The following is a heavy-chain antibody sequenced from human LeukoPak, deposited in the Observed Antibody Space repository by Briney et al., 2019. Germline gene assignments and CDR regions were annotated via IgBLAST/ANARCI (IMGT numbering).Heavy chain of an antibody. CDR1: GGTFSSYA. J-gene: IGHJ4*02. V-gene: IGHV1-69*13. CDR3: ARDLAGYYYDSSGYGY. Sequence: GASVKVSCKASGGTFSSYAISWVRQAPGQGLEWMGGIIPIFGTANYAQKFQGRVTITADESTSTAYMELSSLRSEDTAVYYCARDLAGYYYDSSGYGYWGQETLVTVSS. CDR2: IIPIFGTA. D-gene: IGHD3-22*01.